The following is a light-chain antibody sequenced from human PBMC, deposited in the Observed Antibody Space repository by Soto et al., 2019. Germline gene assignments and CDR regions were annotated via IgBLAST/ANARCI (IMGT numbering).Light chain of an antibody. CDR3: QQYYTTLS. CDR1: QSGLYNSDNKTY. J-gene: IGKJ4*01. Sequence: IVMTQSPDSLAVSLGERATINCKSSQSGLYNSDNKTYLAWYQQKPGQPPKLLIYWASTRDSGVPDRFSGSVSGADFTLTISRLQAEYVAVYYCQQYYTTLSFGGGTQVEIK. CDR2: WAS. V-gene: IGKV4-1*01.